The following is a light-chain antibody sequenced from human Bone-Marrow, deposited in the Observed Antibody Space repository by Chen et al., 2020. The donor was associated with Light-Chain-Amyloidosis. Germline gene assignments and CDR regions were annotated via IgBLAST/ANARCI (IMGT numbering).Light chain of an antibody. Sequence: IVLNQTTLSLPVTPGEQASISCRSSQSLLHRNGYTYLGWDLQKPGQSPQLLIYLVSNRASGVPDRFSGSGSGTDFTLKISRVEAEYVGVYYCMQTVQSTWTFGQGTKVEIK. CDR2: LVS. J-gene: IGKJ1*01. V-gene: IGKV2-28*01. CDR3: MQTVQSTWT. CDR1: QSLLHRNGYTY.